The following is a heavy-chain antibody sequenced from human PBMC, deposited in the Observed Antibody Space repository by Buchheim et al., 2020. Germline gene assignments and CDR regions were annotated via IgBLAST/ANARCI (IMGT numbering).Heavy chain of an antibody. CDR3: VRKDFARSHITMVRGPDNSFDY. Sequence: QITLKESGPTLVKPTQTLTLTCTFSGFSLDTSGVGVGWIRQPPGKALEWLALIYWDDDKRYSPSLQNRVTIAKDTSKNQVGLSMTNMDPVDTGTYYCVRKDFARSHITMVRGPDNSFDYWGQGTL. D-gene: IGHD3-10*01. CDR1: GFSLDTSGVG. J-gene: IGHJ4*02. V-gene: IGHV2-5*04. CDR2: IYWDDDK.